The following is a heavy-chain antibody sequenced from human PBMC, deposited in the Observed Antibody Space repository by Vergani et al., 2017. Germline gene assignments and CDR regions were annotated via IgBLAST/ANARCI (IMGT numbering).Heavy chain of an antibody. D-gene: IGHD3-22*01. Sequence: VQLVESGGGVVQPGGSLRLSCIASGFTFRIYGMHWVRQAPGKGLEWVAFIRYDGTKRLYGDSVKGRFTISRDNSQTTVFLQMNSLRADDSAVYYCTKAGQYDSDNFHDSWGQGALVTVAS. CDR2: IRYDGTKR. CDR1: GFTFRIYG. V-gene: IGHV3-30*02. CDR3: TKAGQYDSDNFHDS. J-gene: IGHJ1*01.